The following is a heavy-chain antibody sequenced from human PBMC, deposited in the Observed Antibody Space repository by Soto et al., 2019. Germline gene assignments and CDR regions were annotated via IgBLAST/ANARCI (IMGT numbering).Heavy chain of an antibody. D-gene: IGHD3-22*01. CDR1: GYTFTGYY. V-gene: IGHV1-2*02. CDR2: INPNSGGT. Sequence: ASVKVSCKASGYTFTGYYMHWVRQAPGQGLEWMGWINPNSGGTNYAQKFQGRVTMTRDTSISTAYMELSRLRSDDTAVYYCARPAADYDSSGYYCYWGQGTLVTVS. J-gene: IGHJ4*02. CDR3: ARPAADYDSSGYYCY.